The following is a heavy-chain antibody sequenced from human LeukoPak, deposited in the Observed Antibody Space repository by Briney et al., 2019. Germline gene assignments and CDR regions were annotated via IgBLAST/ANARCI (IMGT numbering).Heavy chain of an antibody. J-gene: IGHJ4*02. V-gene: IGHV1-2*02. D-gene: IGHD2-15*01. Sequence: ASVKVSCKASGYTFIGYYLHWVRQARGQGLEWMGWINPHNGDTNYAQRFQGRVTMTRDTSITTAYVELNRLKSDDTAVYYCATVRDIVVGGGPYYFDYWGQGTLVTVSS. CDR1: GYTFIGYY. CDR2: INPHNGDT. CDR3: ATVRDIVVGGGPYYFDY.